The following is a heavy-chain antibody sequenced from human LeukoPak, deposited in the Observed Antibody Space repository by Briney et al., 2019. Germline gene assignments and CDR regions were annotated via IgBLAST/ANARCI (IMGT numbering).Heavy chain of an antibody. CDR2: ISSNGGST. D-gene: IGHD5-18*01. J-gene: IGHJ6*03. V-gene: IGHV3-64*01. Sequence: PGGSLRLSCAASGFTFSSYAMHWVRRAPGKGLEYVSAISSNGGSTYYANSVKGRFTISRDNSKNTLYLQMGSLRAEDMAVYYCAGTVDTAMVPMDVWGKGTTVTVSS. CDR1: GFTFSSYA. CDR3: AGTVDTAMVPMDV.